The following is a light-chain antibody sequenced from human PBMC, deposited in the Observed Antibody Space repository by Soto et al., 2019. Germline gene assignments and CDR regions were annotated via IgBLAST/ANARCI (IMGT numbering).Light chain of an antibody. CDR1: QSVDIH. V-gene: IGKV3-15*01. J-gene: IGKJ1*01. CDR2: GAS. CDR3: QQYNNGPPWT. Sequence: EIGLTQSLGILSVSHKDRVPLXCMASQSVDIHLAWYQQRAGQAPRLLVYGASTKATDMPGRFSGRGSGTEFTLTINNLRSEDFAVYYCQQYNNGPPWTFGQGCNLDIK.